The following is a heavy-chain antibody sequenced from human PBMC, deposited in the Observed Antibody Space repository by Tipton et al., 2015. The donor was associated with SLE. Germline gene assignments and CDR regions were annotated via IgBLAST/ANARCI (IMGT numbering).Heavy chain of an antibody. CDR3: ARHRNWEGRRAFDP. V-gene: IGHV4-39*07. CDR1: GASISNSNYY. CDR2: IYYAGTT. J-gene: IGHJ5*02. Sequence: TLFLTCTVSGASISNSNYYYGWIRQPPGKGLEWIGTIYYAGTTRYNLSLKSRVTISIDTGKDHFSLELTSVTAADTAVYYCARHRNWEGRRAFDPWGQGILVTVSS. D-gene: IGHD1-14*01.